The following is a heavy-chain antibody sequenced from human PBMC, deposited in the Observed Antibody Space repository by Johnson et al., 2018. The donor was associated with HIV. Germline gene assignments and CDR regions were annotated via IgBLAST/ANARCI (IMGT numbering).Heavy chain of an antibody. Sequence: VQLVESGGGLVQPGRSLRLSCVASGFTFDDYAMHWVRQAPGKGLEWVSGISWNSGSIDYADSVKGRFTISRDNAKNSLYLPMNSLRAEDTTVYYCAKDAYDYGDYGAFDIWGQGTMVTVSS. CDR2: ISWNSGSI. D-gene: IGHD4-17*01. J-gene: IGHJ3*02. V-gene: IGHV3-9*01. CDR1: GFTFDDYA. CDR3: AKDAYDYGDYGAFDI.